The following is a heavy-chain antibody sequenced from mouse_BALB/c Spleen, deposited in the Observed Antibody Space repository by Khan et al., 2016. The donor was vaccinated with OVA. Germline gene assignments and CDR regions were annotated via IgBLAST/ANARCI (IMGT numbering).Heavy chain of an antibody. J-gene: IGHJ4*01. D-gene: IGHD2-10*01. CDR1: GFSLANYG. CDR2: IWSDGTT. Sequence: VQLQESGPGLVAPSQSLSITRTISGFSLANYGVHWVRQPPGKGLEWLVVIWSDGTTTYNSALKSRLSISRDNSKSQVFLKMNSLQTDDTAMYYCARQPYYHYYIMDYGGQGTSVTVSS. V-gene: IGHV2-6-1*01. CDR3: ARQPYYHYYIMDY.